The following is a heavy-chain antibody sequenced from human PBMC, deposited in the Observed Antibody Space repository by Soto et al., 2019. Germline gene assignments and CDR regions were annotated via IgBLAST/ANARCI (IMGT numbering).Heavy chain of an antibody. V-gene: IGHV3-30-3*01. Sequence: GGSLRLSCAASGFTFSSYAMHWVRQAPGKGLEWVAVISYDGSNKYYADSVKGRFTISRDNSKNTLYLQMNSLRAEDTAAYYCARDRSTSIAVAYNWFDPWGQGPLVTVSS. D-gene: IGHD6-19*01. CDR3: ARDRSTSIAVAYNWFDP. J-gene: IGHJ5*02. CDR2: ISYDGSNK. CDR1: GFTFSSYA.